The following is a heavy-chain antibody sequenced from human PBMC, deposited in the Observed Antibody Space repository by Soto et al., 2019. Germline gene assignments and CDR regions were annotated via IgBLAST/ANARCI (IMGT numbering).Heavy chain of an antibody. CDR1: GFTFSNYA. D-gene: IGHD3-10*01. CDR3: AKGHRASTARGYLDS. CDR2: ISGSGGST. J-gene: IGHJ4*02. Sequence: PGGSLRLSCAASGFTFSNYAMSWVRQAPGKGLEWVSVISGSGGSTDYADSVKGRFTISRDNSKNTVNLQMNSLRAEDTALYYCAKGHRASTARGYLDSWGQGTLVTVSS. V-gene: IGHV3-23*01.